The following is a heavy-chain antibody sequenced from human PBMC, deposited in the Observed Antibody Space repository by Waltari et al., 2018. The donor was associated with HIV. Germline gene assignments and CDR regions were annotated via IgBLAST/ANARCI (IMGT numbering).Heavy chain of an antibody. J-gene: IGHJ3*02. CDR1: GGSISSSSYY. CDR3: ARAPSTANCTNGVCYIFRDAFDI. Sequence: QLQLQESGPGLVKPSETLSLTCTVSGGSISSSSYYWGWIRQPPGKGLEWIGSIYYSGSTYYNPSLKSRVTISVDTSKNQFSLKLSSVTAADTAVYYCARAPSTANCTNGVCYIFRDAFDIWGQGTMVTVSS. V-gene: IGHV4-39*07. CDR2: IYYSGST. D-gene: IGHD2-8*01.